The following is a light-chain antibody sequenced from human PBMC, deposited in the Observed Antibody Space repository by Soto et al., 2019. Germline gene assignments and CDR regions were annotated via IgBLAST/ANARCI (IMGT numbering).Light chain of an antibody. CDR1: QSVTSNY. J-gene: IGKJ1*01. V-gene: IGKV3D-7*01. CDR2: GAS. CDR3: QQDYTTPT. Sequence: SCRASQSVTSNYLSWYQQKPGQAPRLLIYGASTRATDIPARFSGSGSGTDFTLTISSLQPEDFAVYYCQQDYTTPTFGQGTKVDIK.